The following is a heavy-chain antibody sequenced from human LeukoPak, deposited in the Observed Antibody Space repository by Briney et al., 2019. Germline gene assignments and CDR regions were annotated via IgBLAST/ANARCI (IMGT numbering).Heavy chain of an antibody. V-gene: IGHV6-1*01. J-gene: IGHJ4*02. D-gene: IGHD6-25*01. CDR1: GYSVSSNSGA. Sequence: SQTLSLTCAISGYSVSSNSGAWHWIRQSPSRGLEWLGRTYYKSKWYNDYAVSVKSRITINPDTSENQFSLHLNSVTPEDTAVYYCAREDRLAFDYWGQGTLVTVSS. CDR3: AREDRLAFDY. CDR2: TYYKSKWYN.